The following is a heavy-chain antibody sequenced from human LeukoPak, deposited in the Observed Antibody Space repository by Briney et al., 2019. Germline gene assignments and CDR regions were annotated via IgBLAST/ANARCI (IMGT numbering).Heavy chain of an antibody. V-gene: IGHV3-30-3*01. Sequence: PGGCLRLSCAASGFTFSSYAMHWVRQAPGKGLEWVAVISYDGSNKYYADSVKGRFTISRDNSKNTLYLQMNSLRAEDTAVYYCARDRGSYYVWYYFDYWGQGTLVTVSS. CDR2: ISYDGSNK. D-gene: IGHD1-26*01. CDR1: GFTFSSYA. CDR3: ARDRGSYYVWYYFDY. J-gene: IGHJ4*02.